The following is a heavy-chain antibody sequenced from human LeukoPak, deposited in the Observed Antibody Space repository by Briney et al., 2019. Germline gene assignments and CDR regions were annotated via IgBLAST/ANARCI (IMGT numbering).Heavy chain of an antibody. J-gene: IGHJ4*02. CDR1: GYTLTELS. CDR2: FDPEDGET. D-gene: IGHD7-27*01. V-gene: IGHV1-24*01. CDR3: GTGGTGDLNFDY. Sequence: ASVKVSCKVSGYTLTELSMHWVRQAPGKGLEWMGGFDPEDGETIYAQKFQGRVTMTEDTSTDTAYMELSSLRSEDPGVYYCGTGGTGDLNFDYWGQGTLVTVSS.